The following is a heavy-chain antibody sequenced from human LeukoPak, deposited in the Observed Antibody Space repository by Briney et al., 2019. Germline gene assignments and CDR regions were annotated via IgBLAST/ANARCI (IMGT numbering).Heavy chain of an antibody. V-gene: IGHV3-21*01. CDR2: ISSTSTFI. CDR3: ARDYFDSSDYPQTYYYYYMDV. J-gene: IGHJ6*03. D-gene: IGHD3-22*01. CDR1: GFTFSRYS. Sequence: GGSLRLSCAASGFTFSRYSMNWVRQAPGKGLEWVASISSTSTFIYSADSVKGRFTISRDTAKISLFLQMNSLRAEDTAIYYCARDYFDSSDYPQTYYYYYMDVWGKGTTVTVSS.